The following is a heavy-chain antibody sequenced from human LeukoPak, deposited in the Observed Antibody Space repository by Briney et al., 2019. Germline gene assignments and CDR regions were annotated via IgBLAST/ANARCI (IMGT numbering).Heavy chain of an antibody. J-gene: IGHJ4*02. D-gene: IGHD2-15*01. CDR3: ARGQFFCSGGSCYSPDY. V-gene: IGHV1-46*01. CDR2: INPSGGST. Sequence: ASVKVSCKASGYTFTSYYMHWVRQAPGQGLEWMGVINPSGGSTSYAQKFQGRVTMTRDTSTSTVYMELSSLRSEDTAVYYCARGQFFCSGGSCYSPDYWGQGTLVTVSS. CDR1: GYTFTSYY.